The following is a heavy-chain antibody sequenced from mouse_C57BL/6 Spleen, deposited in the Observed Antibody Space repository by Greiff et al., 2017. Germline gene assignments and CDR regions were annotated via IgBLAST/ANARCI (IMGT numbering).Heavy chain of an antibody. CDR2: IDPETGGT. J-gene: IGHJ2*01. V-gene: IGHV1-15*01. CDR3: TRSGTTVVATDY. Sequence: VQLQQSGAELVRPGASVTLSCKASGYTFTDYEMHWVKQTPVHGLEWIGAIDPETGGTAYNQKFKGKAILTADKSSSTAYMELRSLTSEDSAVYYGTRSGTTVVATDYWGQGTTLTVSS. D-gene: IGHD1-1*01. CDR1: GYTFTDYE.